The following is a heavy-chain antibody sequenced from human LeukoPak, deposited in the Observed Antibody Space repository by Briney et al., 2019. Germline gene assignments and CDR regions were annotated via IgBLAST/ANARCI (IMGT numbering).Heavy chain of an antibody. CDR1: GFTFSSYA. D-gene: IGHD3-16*01. J-gene: IGHJ4*02. V-gene: IGHV3-30-3*01. CDR2: ISYDGSNK. Sequence: PGGSLRLSCAASGFTFSSYAMHWVRQAPGKGLEWVAVISYDGSNKYYADSVKGRFTISRDNSKNTLYLQMNSLRAEDTAVYYCARAQGADFWGQGTLVTVSS. CDR3: ARAQGADF.